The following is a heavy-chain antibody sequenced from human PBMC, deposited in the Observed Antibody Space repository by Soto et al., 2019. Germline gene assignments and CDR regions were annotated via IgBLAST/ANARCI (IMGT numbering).Heavy chain of an antibody. CDR2: IYLGGSP. Sequence: SETLSLTCTVSGDSVSSDYWSWIRRPPGKRLEYIGFIYLGGSPNYNPSLENRVTISADTSKNQLSLRLTSVTAADTAIYYCAKGQRFPRGYGMDVWGRGTTVTVS. D-gene: IGHD6-25*01. CDR1: GDSVSSDY. V-gene: IGHV4-59*02. CDR3: AKGQRFPRGYGMDV. J-gene: IGHJ6*02.